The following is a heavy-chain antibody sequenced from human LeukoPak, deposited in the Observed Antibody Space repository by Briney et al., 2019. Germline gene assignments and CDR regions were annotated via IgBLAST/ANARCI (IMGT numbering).Heavy chain of an antibody. V-gene: IGHV1-18*01. CDR3: ARRDLAVAGFYYYYYMDV. CDR1: GYTFTSYG. Sequence: GASVKVSCKASGYTFTSYGISWVRQAPGQGLEWMGWISAYNGNTNYAQKLQGRVTMTTDTSTSTAYMELRSLRSDDTAVYYCARRDLAVAGFYYYYYMDVWGKGTTVTVSS. CDR2: ISAYNGNT. J-gene: IGHJ6*03. D-gene: IGHD6-19*01.